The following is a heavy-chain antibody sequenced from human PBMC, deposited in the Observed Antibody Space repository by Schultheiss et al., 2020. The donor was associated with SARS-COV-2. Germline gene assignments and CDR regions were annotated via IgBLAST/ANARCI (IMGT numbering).Heavy chain of an antibody. CDR3: ARWTDYGDYGPHY. V-gene: IGHV4-30-4*01. Sequence: SQTLSLTCTVSGGSISSGDYYWSWIRQPPGKGLEWIGYIYYSGSTYYNPSLKSRVTISVDTSKNQFSLKLSSVTAADTAVYYCARWTDYGDYGPHYWGQGTLVTVSS. CDR1: GGSISSGDYY. D-gene: IGHD4-17*01. J-gene: IGHJ4*02. CDR2: IYYSGST.